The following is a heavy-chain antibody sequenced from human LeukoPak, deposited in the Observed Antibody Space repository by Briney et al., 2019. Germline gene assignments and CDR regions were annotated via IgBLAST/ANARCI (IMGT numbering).Heavy chain of an antibody. CDR2: ISGSGGST. D-gene: IGHD3-22*01. V-gene: IGHV3-23*01. CDR3: AKAQDYYDSSGYFDY. Sequence: PGGSLRLSCAASGFTFSSYAMNWVRQAPGKGLEWVSAISGSGGSTYYADSVKGRFTISRDNSKNTLYLQMNSLRAEDTAVHYCAKAQDYYDSSGYFDYWGQGTLVTVSS. J-gene: IGHJ4*02. CDR1: GFTFSSYA.